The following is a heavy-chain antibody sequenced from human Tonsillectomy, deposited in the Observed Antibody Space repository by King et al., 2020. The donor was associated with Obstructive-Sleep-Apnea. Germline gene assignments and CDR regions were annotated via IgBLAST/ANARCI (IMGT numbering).Heavy chain of an antibody. D-gene: IGHD1-1*01. CDR1: GISFSNYW. J-gene: IGHJ4*02. CDR3: ALITGSDY. CDR2: IKKDGSER. V-gene: IGHV3-7*01. Sequence: VQLQESGGGLVQPGGSLRLSCTVSGISFSNYWIIWVRQAPGRGLGWVANIKKDGSERSYVDAGKGRFTLSRDNAKNSLFLQMNTLRGEDTAVYFCALITGSDYWGQGTMVTVSS.